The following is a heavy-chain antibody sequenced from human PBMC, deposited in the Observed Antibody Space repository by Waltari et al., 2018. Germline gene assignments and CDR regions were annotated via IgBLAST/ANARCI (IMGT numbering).Heavy chain of an antibody. D-gene: IGHD6-6*01. CDR2: IYYSGST. J-gene: IGHJ4*02. V-gene: IGHV4-39*01. Sequence: QLQLQESGPGLVKPSETLSLTCTVSGGSISSSSYYWGWIRQPPGKGLEWIGSIYYSGSTYYNPALKSRVTISVDTSKNQFSLKLSSVTAADTAVYYCARQYSSSSPFDYWGQGTLVTVSS. CDR3: ARQYSSSSPFDY. CDR1: GGSISSSSYY.